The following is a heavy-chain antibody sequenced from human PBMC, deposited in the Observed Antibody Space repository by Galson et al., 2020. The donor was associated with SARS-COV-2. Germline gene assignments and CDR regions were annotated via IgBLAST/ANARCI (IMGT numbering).Heavy chain of an antibody. Sequence: GGSLRLSCAASGFTFSSYAMSWVRQAPGKGLEWVSAISGSGGSTYYADSVKGRFTISRDNSKNTLYLQMNSLRAEDTAVYYCAKYGSLEDVLLWFGELLYLNYCDYWGQGTLVTVSA. V-gene: IGHV3-23*01. J-gene: IGHJ4*02. CDR2: ISGSGGST. CDR3: AKYGSLEDVLLWFGELLYLNYCDY. D-gene: IGHD3-10*01. CDR1: GFTFSSYA.